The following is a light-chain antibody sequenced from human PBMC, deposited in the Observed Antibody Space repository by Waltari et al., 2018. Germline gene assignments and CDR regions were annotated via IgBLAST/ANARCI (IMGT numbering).Light chain of an antibody. CDR3: QQYYSTPRT. CDR1: QSVLYSSNNKNY. Sequence: IVMTQHPDSLAVSLGERVTLNCKSSQSVLYSSNNKNYLAWYQQKPGQPPKLLIYWASTRESGIPDRFSGSGSGTDFTLTISSLQAEDVAVYYCQQYYSTPRTFGQGTKLEIK. J-gene: IGKJ2*01. V-gene: IGKV4-1*01. CDR2: WAS.